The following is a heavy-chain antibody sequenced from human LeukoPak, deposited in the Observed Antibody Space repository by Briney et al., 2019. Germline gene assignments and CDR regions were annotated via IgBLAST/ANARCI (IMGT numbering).Heavy chain of an antibody. CDR2: ISSSSSYI. Sequence: GGSLRLSCAASGFTFSSYSMNWVRQAPGKGLEWVSSISSSSSYIYYADSVKGRFTISRDNAKNSLYLQMNSLRAEDTAVYYCARERMSGYEPGRFDPWGQGTLVTVSS. V-gene: IGHV3-21*01. CDR3: ARERMSGYEPGRFDP. J-gene: IGHJ5*02. D-gene: IGHD5-12*01. CDR1: GFTFSSYS.